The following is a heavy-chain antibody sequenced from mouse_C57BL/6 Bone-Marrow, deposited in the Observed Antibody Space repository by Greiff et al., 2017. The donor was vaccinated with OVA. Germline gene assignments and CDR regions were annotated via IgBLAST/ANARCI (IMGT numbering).Heavy chain of an antibody. Sequence: VQLKQSGPVLVKPGASVKMSCKASGYTFTDYYMNWVKQSHGKSLEWIGVINPYNGGTSYNQKFKGKATLTVDKSSSTAYMELNSLTSEDSAVYYCARSSITTVVATYDYWGQGTTLTVSS. CDR1: GYTFTDYY. V-gene: IGHV1-19*01. D-gene: IGHD1-1*01. CDR3: ARSSITTVVATYDY. CDR2: INPYNGGT. J-gene: IGHJ2*01.